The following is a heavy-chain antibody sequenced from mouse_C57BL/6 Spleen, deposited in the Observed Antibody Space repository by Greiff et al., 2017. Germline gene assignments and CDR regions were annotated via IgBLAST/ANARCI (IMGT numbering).Heavy chain of an antibody. J-gene: IGHJ3*02. D-gene: IGHD2-3*01. Sequence: VQLQQSGAELVKPGASVKISCKASGYAFSSYWMNWVKQRPGKGLEWIGQIYPGDGDTNYNGKFKCKATLTADKSSITAYMQLSDLTAEDSAVYFLASSDCYYGWGQGTLVTVSA. CDR1: GYAFSSYW. V-gene: IGHV1-80*01. CDR3: ASSDCYYG. CDR2: IYPGDGDT.